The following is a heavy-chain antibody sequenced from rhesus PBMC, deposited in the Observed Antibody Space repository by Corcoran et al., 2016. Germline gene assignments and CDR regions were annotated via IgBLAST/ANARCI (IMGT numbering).Heavy chain of an antibody. CDR1: GGSIRGGYG. CDR3: ARLFGWNYHFDY. J-gene: IGHJ4*01. V-gene: IGHV4S7*01. Sequence: QVQLQESGPGLVKPSETLSLTCAVSGGSIRGGYGCSCIRPPPRNGLEWIGHIFGSIGSTYHNPSLKSRVTSSRDTSKNQFSLKLSSVTAADTAVYYCARLFGWNYHFDYWGQGVLVTVSS. CDR2: IFGSIGST. D-gene: IGHD1-1*01.